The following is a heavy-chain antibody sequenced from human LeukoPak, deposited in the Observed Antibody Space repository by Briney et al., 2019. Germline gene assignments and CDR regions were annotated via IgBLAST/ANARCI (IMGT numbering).Heavy chain of an antibody. CDR2: LYYRGST. Sequence: PSETLSLTCTVSGGSISSGSYYWGWICQPPGKGLEWIGSLYYRGSTYYNPSLKSRVTISVDTSKNQFSLKLNSVTAADTAVYYCARHGKGPDTSSYYYFAMDVWGQGTTVTVSS. CDR1: GGSISSGSYY. CDR3: ARHGKGPDTSSYYYFAMDV. J-gene: IGHJ6*02. V-gene: IGHV4-39*01. D-gene: IGHD1-26*01.